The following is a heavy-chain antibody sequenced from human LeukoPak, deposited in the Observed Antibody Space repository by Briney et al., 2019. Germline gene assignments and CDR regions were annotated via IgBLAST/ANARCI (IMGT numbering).Heavy chain of an antibody. J-gene: IGHJ4*02. Sequence: SESLSLTCIVSGGSVSSGSYYWSWIRQPPGKGLEWIGYIYYSGSTNYNPSLKIRVTISVDTSKNQFSLKLSSVTAADTAVYYCARGRGAVAGRSQFDFWGQGTLVTVFS. CDR1: GGSVSSGSYY. CDR2: IYYSGST. D-gene: IGHD6-19*01. V-gene: IGHV4-61*01. CDR3: ARGRGAVAGRSQFDF.